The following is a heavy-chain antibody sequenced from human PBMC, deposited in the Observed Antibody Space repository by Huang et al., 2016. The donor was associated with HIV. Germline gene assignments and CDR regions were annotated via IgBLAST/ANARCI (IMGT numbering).Heavy chain of an antibody. D-gene: IGHD3-22*01. CDR3: ARERYYYDRSGYYTPVEYFHH. V-gene: IGHV1-18*01. CDR1: GYTFTNYA. J-gene: IGHJ1*01. Sequence: QVQLVQSGAEVKKPGASVKVSCKTSGYTFTNYAINWVRQAPGQSLEWMGWMSGYNGKTNDAQKIQGRVTMTKDTSTSTAYMELRSLISDDTAVYYCARERYYYDRSGYYTPVEYFHHWGQGTLVTVSS. CDR2: MSGYNGKT.